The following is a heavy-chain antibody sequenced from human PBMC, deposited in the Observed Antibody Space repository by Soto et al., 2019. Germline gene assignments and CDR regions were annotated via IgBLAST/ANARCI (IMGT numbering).Heavy chain of an antibody. CDR2: TSAYNGNT. CDR1: GYTFTSYG. J-gene: IGHJ4*02. Sequence: GASVKVSCKASGYTFTSYGISWVRQAPGQGLEWMGWTSAYNGNTNYAQKLQGRVTMTTDTSTSTAYMELRSLRSDDTAVYYCARTPTYYYDSSGPRFDYWGQGTLVTVSS. V-gene: IGHV1-18*01. D-gene: IGHD3-22*01. CDR3: ARTPTYYYDSSGPRFDY.